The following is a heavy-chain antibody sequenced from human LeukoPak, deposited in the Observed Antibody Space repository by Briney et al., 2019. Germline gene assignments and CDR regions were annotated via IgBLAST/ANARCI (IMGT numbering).Heavy chain of an antibody. CDR3: AKEGLLTKWELLLHYFDY. V-gene: IGHV3-23*01. CDR1: EFTVSRNY. Sequence: PGGSLRLSCAASEFTVSRNYMSWVRQAPGKGLEWVSAISGGSGSTYYADSVKGRFTISRDNSKNTLYLQMNSLRAEDTAVYYCAKEGLLTKWELLLHYFDYWGQGTLVTVSS. CDR2: ISGGSGST. J-gene: IGHJ4*02. D-gene: IGHD1-26*01.